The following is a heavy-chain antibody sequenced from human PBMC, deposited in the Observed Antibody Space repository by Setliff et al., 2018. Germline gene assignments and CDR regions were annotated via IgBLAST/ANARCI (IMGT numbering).Heavy chain of an antibody. Sequence: GGSLRLSCAASGFTFSSYWMHWVRQAPGKGLVWVSRINNDGSSTTYADSVKGRFTISRDNAKNTLYLQMNSLRAEDTAVYYCARGGEAVAGTLISLDYWGQGTLVTVSS. D-gene: IGHD6-19*01. CDR3: ARGGEAVAGTLISLDY. CDR1: GFTFSSYW. J-gene: IGHJ4*02. CDR2: INNDGSST. V-gene: IGHV3-74*01.